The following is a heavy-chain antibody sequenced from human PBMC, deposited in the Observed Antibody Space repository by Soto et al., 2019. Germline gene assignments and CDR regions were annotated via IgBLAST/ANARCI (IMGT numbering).Heavy chain of an antibody. J-gene: IGHJ3*02. Sequence: PVGSLILSCAASGFTFSSYAMSWVHQAPGKGLEWVSAISGSGGSTYYADSVKGRFTISRDNSKNTLYLQMNSLRAEDTAVYYCAKPFYDSSGRDAFDIWGQGTMVTVSS. CDR2: ISGSGGST. D-gene: IGHD3-22*01. V-gene: IGHV3-23*01. CDR1: GFTFSSYA. CDR3: AKPFYDSSGRDAFDI.